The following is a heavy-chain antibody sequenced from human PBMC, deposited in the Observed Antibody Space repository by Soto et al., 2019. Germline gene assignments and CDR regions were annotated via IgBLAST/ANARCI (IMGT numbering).Heavy chain of an antibody. CDR1: GGTFSSYT. D-gene: IGHD5-12*01. CDR3: ARGNHRWLQLWYFDL. V-gene: IGHV1-69*14. Sequence: QVQLVQSGAEVKKPGSSVTVSCKASGGTFSSYTISWVRQAPGQGLEWMGGIIPIFGTANYAQKFQGRVTMTPDKSSXTAYMELSSLRSEDTAVYYCARGNHRWLQLWYFDLWGRGTLVTVSS. J-gene: IGHJ2*01. CDR2: IIPIFGTA.